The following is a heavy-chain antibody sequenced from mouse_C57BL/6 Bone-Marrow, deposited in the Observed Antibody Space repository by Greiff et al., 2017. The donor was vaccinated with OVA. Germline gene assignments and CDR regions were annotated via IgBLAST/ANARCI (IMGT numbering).Heavy chain of an antibody. CDR1: GYTFTDYN. CDR2: INPNNGGT. Sequence: EVQGVESGPELVKPGASVKMSCKASGYTFTDYNMHWVKQSHGKSLEWIGYINPNNGGTSYNQKFKGKATLTVNKSSSTAYMELRSLTSEDSAVYYCANHVPGGYWGQGTTLTVSS. J-gene: IGHJ2*01. CDR3: ANHVPGGY. V-gene: IGHV1-22*01. D-gene: IGHD1-1*02.